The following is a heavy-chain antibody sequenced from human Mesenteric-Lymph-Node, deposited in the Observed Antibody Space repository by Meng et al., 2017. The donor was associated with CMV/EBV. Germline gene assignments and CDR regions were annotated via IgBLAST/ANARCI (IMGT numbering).Heavy chain of an antibody. CDR1: GGSIYSANYY. D-gene: IGHD3-16*01. CDR3: ARGMGVMENYFDH. V-gene: IGHV4-30-4*08. J-gene: IGHJ4*02. Sequence: SETLSLTCTVSGGSIYSANYYWSWIRQPPGKGLEWIGYIYYSGPTYYNPSLKSRLTMSVDTSKNQFSLNLSSVTAADTAVYYCARGMGVMENYFDHWGQGIQVTVSS. CDR2: IYYSGPT.